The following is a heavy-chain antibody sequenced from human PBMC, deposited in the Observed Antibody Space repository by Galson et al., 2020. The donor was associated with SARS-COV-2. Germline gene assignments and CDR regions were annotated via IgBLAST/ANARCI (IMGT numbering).Heavy chain of an antibody. D-gene: IGHD6-25*01. J-gene: IGHJ4*02. CDR3: VRKSGYSSGWIFDY. CDR1: RFTFSTYA. Sequence: GGSLRLSCSASRFTFSTYAMHWVRQAPGKGLEYVSAISSNGGSTYYADSVKGRFTISRDNSKNTLYLQMSSLRAEDTAVYFCVRKSGYSSGWIFDYWGQGTLVTVSS. CDR2: ISSNGGST. V-gene: IGHV3-64D*08.